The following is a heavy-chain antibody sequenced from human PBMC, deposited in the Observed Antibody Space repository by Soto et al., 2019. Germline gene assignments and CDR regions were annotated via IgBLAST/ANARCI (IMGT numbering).Heavy chain of an antibody. Sequence: TLSLTCTVSGGSISRGGHFWSWIRQHPGKGLEWIGYIYYSGSTQYNPSFKSRLSMSVDTSKNQFSLNLSSVTAADTAIYYCARDHGITATTGGMNVWGQVTSVTVSS. CDR1: GGSISRGGHF. J-gene: IGHJ6*02. CDR2: IYYSGST. CDR3: ARDHGITATTGGMNV. V-gene: IGHV4-31*03. D-gene: IGHD1-7*01.